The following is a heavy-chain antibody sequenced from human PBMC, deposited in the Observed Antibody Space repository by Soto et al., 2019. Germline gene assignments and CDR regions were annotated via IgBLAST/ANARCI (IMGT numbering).Heavy chain of an antibody. CDR3: ARLDKFNGGWS. D-gene: IGHD6-19*01. CDR1: GFTFSSYA. Sequence: QVQLVESGVGVVPPGRSLRLSCAASGFTFSSYAMHWVRRAPGKGLEWVAAVSHDGKAGFYADSVSGRFTVSRDNSNNLVYLQMDSLRPEDTALFYCARLDKFNGGWSWGQGTAVTVSS. J-gene: IGHJ4*02. V-gene: IGHV3-30*14. CDR2: VSHDGKAG.